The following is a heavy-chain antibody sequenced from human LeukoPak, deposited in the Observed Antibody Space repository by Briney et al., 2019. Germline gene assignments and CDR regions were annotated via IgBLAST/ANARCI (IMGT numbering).Heavy chain of an antibody. CDR2: NXNSGGT. CDR3: ARDRPRPIAAPRANWFDP. V-gene: IGHV1-2*02. D-gene: IGHD6-13*01. J-gene: IGHJ5*02. Sequence: NXNSGGTNYAQKFQGRVTMTRDTSISTAYMELSRLRSDDTAVYYCARDRPRPIAAPRANWFDPWGQGTLVTVSS.